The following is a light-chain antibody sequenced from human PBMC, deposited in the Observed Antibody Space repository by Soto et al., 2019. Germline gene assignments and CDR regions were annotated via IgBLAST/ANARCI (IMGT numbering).Light chain of an antibody. CDR1: QTVSSW. J-gene: IGKJ1*01. V-gene: IGKV1-5*03. CDR3: QQYSTSSRT. Sequence: DIHISQSPSTLSATVGDRVTLTCRASQTVSSWLAWYHQKPGQAPNLLIYKASTLESGVPARFSGSGSGTEFTLTISSLQPDDFAVYYCQQYSTSSRTFGQGTKVEIK. CDR2: KAS.